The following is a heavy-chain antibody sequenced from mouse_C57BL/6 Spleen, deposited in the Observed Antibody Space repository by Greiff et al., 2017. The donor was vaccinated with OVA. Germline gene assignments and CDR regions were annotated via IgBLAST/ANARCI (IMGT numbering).Heavy chain of an antibody. CDR2: IWSDGST. J-gene: IGHJ4*01. CDR1: GFSLTSYG. Sequence: QVQLKESGPGLVAPSQSLSITCTVSGFSLTSYGVHWVRQPPGKGLEWLVVIWSDGSTTYNSALKSRLSISKDNSKSQVFLKMNSLQTDYTAMYYCARQGLDYSNYDAMDYWGQGTSVTVSS. D-gene: IGHD2-5*01. CDR3: ARQGLDYSNYDAMDY. V-gene: IGHV2-6-1*01.